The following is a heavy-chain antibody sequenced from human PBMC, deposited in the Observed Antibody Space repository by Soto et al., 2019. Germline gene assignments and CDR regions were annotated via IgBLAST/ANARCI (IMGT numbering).Heavy chain of an antibody. CDR2: IRSKANSYAT. J-gene: IGHJ5*02. CDR1: GFTFSGSA. V-gene: IGHV3-73*01. Sequence: GGSLRLSCAASGFTFSGSAMHWVRQASGKGLEWVGRIRSKANSYATAYAASVKGRFTISRDDSKNTAYLQMNSLKTEDTAVYYFTRRSYDFWRYNWFDPWGQGTLVTVSS. D-gene: IGHD3-3*01. CDR3: TRRSYDFWRYNWFDP.